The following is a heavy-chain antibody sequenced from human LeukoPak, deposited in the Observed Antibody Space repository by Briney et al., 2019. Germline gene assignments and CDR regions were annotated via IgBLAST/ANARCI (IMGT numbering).Heavy chain of an antibody. CDR1: GFTFSSYA. D-gene: IGHD3-22*01. CDR2: ISYDGSNK. J-gene: IGHJ4*02. CDR3: AREGYYYDSSALDY. V-gene: IGHV3-30-3*01. Sequence: GGSLRPSCAASGFTFSSYAMHWVRQAPGKGLEWVAVISYDGSNKYYADSVKGRFTISRDNSKNTLYLQMNSLRAEDTAVYYCAREGYYYDSSALDYWGQGTLVTVSS.